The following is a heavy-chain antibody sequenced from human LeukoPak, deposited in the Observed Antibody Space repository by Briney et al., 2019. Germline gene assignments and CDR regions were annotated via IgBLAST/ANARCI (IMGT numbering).Heavy chain of an antibody. J-gene: IGHJ4*02. CDR2: FDPEDGET. Sequence: SVKVSCKVSGYTLTELSMHWVRQAPGKGLEWMGGFDPEDGETIYAQKFQGRVTMTEDTSTDTAYMELSSLRSEDTAVYYCATAHSGSYLYIDWGQGTLVTVSS. CDR1: GYTLTELS. V-gene: IGHV1-24*01. D-gene: IGHD1-26*01. CDR3: ATAHSGSYLYID.